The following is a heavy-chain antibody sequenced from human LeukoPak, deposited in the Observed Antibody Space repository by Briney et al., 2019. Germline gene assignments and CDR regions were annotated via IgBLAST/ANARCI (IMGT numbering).Heavy chain of an antibody. CDR3: AKSPIAAPRYNFMDV. J-gene: IGHJ6*03. D-gene: IGHD6-13*01. V-gene: IGHV3-20*04. Sequence: GGSLRLSCAASGFTFDDYGMSWVRQAPGKGLEWVSGINWNGGSTGYADSVKGRFTISRDNAKNSLYLQMNSLRAEDTAVYFCAKSPIAAPRYNFMDVWGKGTMVIVSS. CDR1: GFTFDDYG. CDR2: INWNGGST.